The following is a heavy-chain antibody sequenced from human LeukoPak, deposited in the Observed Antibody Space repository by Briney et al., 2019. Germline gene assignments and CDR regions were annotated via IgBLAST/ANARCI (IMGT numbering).Heavy chain of an antibody. D-gene: IGHD2-15*01. CDR1: GYPFIDYY. Sequence: ASVKVSFKASGYPFIDYYLHWVRQAPGQGLEWMGCINPNTGDTNSAQNFQGRVIITRDTSITTAYMELSRLKSDDTALYYCASKGAGHCYDASCMGSFDLWGQGTTVAVSS. CDR2: INPNTGDT. CDR3: ASKGAGHCYDASCMGSFDL. J-gene: IGHJ3*01. V-gene: IGHV1-2*02.